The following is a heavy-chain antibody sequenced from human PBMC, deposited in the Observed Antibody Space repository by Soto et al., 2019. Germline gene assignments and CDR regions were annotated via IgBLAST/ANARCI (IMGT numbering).Heavy chain of an antibody. V-gene: IGHV3-23*01. CDR2: ISGSGGST. J-gene: IGHJ6*02. CDR3: ATGRGVNFYYGMDV. D-gene: IGHD3-10*01. Sequence: EVQLLESGGGLVQPGGSLRLSCAASGFTFSSYAMSWVRTAPGKGLEWVSAISGSGGSTYYADSVKGRFTISRDNSKNTLYLQMNSLRAEDTAVYYCATGRGVNFYYGMDVWGQGTTVTVSS. CDR1: GFTFSSYA.